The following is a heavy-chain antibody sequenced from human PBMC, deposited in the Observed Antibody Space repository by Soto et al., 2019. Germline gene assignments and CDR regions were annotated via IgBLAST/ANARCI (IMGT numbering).Heavy chain of an antibody. Sequence: QVQLQQWGAGLLKPSETLSLTCAVYGGSFSGYYWSWIRQPPGKGLEWIGEINHSGSTNYNPSLKSRVTISVDTSKNQFSLKLSSVTAADTAVYYCARGIAARPRARAFDYWGQGTLVTVSS. D-gene: IGHD6-6*01. J-gene: IGHJ4*02. V-gene: IGHV4-34*01. CDR1: GGSFSGYY. CDR3: ARGIAARPRARAFDY. CDR2: INHSGST.